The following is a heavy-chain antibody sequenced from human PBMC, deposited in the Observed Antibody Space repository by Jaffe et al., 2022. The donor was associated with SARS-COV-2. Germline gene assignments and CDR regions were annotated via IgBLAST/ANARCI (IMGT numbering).Heavy chain of an antibody. CDR1: GVSISSNLCY. J-gene: IGHJ5*01. Sequence: QLQLQESGPGLVKPSETLSLTCTVSGVSISSNLCYWGWIRQPPGRGLEWIGNVCFGGTTYYNPSLESRVTISVDASKNHFSLTLSSVTAEDTAIYYCAKTFSGFPNWFPSWGLGTLVTVSS. V-gene: IGHV4-39*01. CDR2: VCFGGTT. D-gene: IGHD5-12*01. CDR3: AKTFSGFPNWFPS.